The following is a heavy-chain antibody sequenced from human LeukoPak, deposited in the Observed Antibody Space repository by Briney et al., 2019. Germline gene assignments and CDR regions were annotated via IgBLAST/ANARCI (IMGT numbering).Heavy chain of an antibody. J-gene: IGHJ5*02. D-gene: IGHD2-2*01. Sequence: PSETLSLTCAVYGGSFSGYYWSWIRQPPGKGLEWIGEINHSGSTNYNPSLKSRVTISVDTSKNQFSLKLSSVTAADTAVYYCAREREGPGYCSSTSCPWYNWFDPWGQGTLVTVSS. CDR1: GGSFSGYY. CDR2: INHSGST. V-gene: IGHV4-34*01. CDR3: AREREGPGYCSSTSCPWYNWFDP.